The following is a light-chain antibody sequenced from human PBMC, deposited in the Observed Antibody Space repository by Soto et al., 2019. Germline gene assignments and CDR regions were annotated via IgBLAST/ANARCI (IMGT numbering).Light chain of an antibody. Sequence: IPMTPWPSSLSASVEDRIIIAFRASQSISNHLNWYQKNPGKAHKIMIFAASSLQSGVPSRFSGSRSGPDFTLTISSLQPEDFATYYCQQANSFPITFGQGTRRET. CDR3: QQANSFPIT. CDR2: AAS. J-gene: IGKJ5*01. CDR1: QSISNH. V-gene: IGKV1-39*01.